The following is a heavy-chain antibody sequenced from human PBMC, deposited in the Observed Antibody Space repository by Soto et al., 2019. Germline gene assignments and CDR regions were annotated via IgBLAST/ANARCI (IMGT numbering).Heavy chain of an antibody. CDR3: ARGSGESYPESRIFDF. V-gene: IGHV3-23*01. J-gene: IGHJ4*02. Sequence: GGSLRLSCVASGFTFGSRAMSWVRQAPGEGLEWVSSITDTGGDTKCADSVRGRFTISRDNSKNTLYLQMSSLRAEDSAVYYCARGSGESYPESRIFDFWGRGTLVTVSS. D-gene: IGHD1-26*01. CDR2: ITDTGGDT. CDR1: GFTFGSRA.